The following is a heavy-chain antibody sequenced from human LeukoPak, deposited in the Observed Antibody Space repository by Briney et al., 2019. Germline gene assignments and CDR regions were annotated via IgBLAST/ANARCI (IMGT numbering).Heavy chain of an antibody. CDR2: INPKSGGT. J-gene: IGHJ4*02. CDR3: ARSPDILTGENFDY. V-gene: IGHV1-2*02. CDR1: GYTFTDYY. Sequence: GGSVQFSCKASGYTFTDYYMHWVRQAPGQGLEWMGWINPKSGGTNEAQKFHDRVTMTRDTSIRTAYMEVSRLRSDDTAVYYCARSPDILTGENFDYWGQGTLVTVSS. D-gene: IGHD3-9*01.